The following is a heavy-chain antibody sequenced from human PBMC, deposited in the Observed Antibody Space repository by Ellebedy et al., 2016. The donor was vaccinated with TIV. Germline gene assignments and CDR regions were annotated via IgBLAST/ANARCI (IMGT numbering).Heavy chain of an antibody. D-gene: IGHD3-22*01. Sequence: SETLSLTXTVSGGSISSGGYYWSWIRQPPGKGLEWIGEINHSGSTNYNPSLKSRVTISVDTSKNQFSLKLSSVTAADTAVYYCARESYYYDSSGYYNYWGQGTLVTVSS. CDR2: INHSGST. V-gene: IGHV4-39*07. CDR1: GGSISSGGYY. CDR3: ARESYYYDSSGYYNY. J-gene: IGHJ4*02.